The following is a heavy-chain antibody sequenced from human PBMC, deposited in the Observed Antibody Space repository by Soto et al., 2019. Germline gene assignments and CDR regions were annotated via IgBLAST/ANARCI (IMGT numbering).Heavy chain of an antibody. CDR1: GGSISSYY. CDR3: ARDLMVRGVIYFDY. V-gene: IGHV4-4*07. D-gene: IGHD3-10*01. J-gene: IGHJ4*02. CDR2: IYTSGST. Sequence: SETLSLTCTVSGGSISSYYWSWIRQPAGKGLEWIGRIYTSGSTNYNPSLKSRVTMSVDTSKNQFSLQLSSVTAADTAVYYCARDLMVRGVIYFDYWGQGTLVTVSS.